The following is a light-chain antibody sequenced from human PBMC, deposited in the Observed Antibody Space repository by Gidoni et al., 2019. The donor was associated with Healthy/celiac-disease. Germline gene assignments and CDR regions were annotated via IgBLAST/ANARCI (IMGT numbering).Light chain of an antibody. CDR2: KAP. CDR3: QQYNSYPIT. V-gene: IGKV1-5*03. Sequence: IQMTQSPSTLSASVGDRVTITCRASQSISSWLAWYQQKPGKAPKLLIYKAPSLESGVPSRFSGSGSGTEFTLTISSLQPDDFATYYCQQYNSYPITFGQGTRLEIK. CDR1: QSISSW. J-gene: IGKJ5*01.